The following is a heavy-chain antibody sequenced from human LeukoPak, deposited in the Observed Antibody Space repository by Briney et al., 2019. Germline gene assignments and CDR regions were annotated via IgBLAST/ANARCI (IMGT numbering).Heavy chain of an antibody. CDR1: GDSISSSSYY. D-gene: IGHD3-22*01. Sequence: PSETLSLTCTASGDSISSSSYYWGWIRQPPGKGLEWIGSIYYSGSTYYNPSLKSRVTISVDTSKKRFSLKVNSVTAADTAVYYCARARGKNNSGYYVSGYFDYWGQGTLVIVSS. CDR2: IYYSGST. CDR3: ARARGKNNSGYYVSGYFDY. V-gene: IGHV4-39*01. J-gene: IGHJ4*02.